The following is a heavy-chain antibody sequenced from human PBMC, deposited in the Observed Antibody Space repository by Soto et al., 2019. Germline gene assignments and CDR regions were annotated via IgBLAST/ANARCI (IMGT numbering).Heavy chain of an antibody. CDR2: ISSSSSYI. Sequence: GGSLRLSCAASGFTFSSYSMNWVRQAPGKGLEWVSSISSSSSYIYYADSVKGRFTISRDNAKNSLYLQMNSLRAEDTAVCYCARDLQSYYSSGWFGWFDYWGQGTLVTVSS. CDR1: GFTFSSYS. V-gene: IGHV3-21*01. D-gene: IGHD6-19*01. J-gene: IGHJ4*02. CDR3: ARDLQSYYSSGWFGWFDY.